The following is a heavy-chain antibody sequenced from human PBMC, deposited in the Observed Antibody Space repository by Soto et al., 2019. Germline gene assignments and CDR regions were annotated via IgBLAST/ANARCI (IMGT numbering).Heavy chain of an antibody. CDR3: AGSYYYDSSGYYF. D-gene: IGHD3-22*01. V-gene: IGHV4-39*01. CDR2: IYYSGST. J-gene: IGHJ4*02. CDR1: GGSISSSSYY. Sequence: SETLSLTCTVSGGSISSSSYYWGWIRQPPGKGLEWIGSIYYSGSTYYNPSLKSRVTISVDTSKNQFSLKLSSVTAADTAVYYCAGSYYYDSSGYYFWGQGTLVTVSS.